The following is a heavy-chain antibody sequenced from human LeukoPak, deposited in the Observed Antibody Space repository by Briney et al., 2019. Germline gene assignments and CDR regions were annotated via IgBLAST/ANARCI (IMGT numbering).Heavy chain of an antibody. CDR3: AIRPITIFGVTEDYFDY. J-gene: IGHJ4*02. D-gene: IGHD3-3*01. CDR2: IYTSGST. Sequence: PSETLSLTCTVSGGSISSYYWSWIRQPPGKGMEWIGYIYTSGSTNYNPSLRSRVTISADTSKNQFSLKLSSVTAADTAVYYCAIRPITIFGVTEDYFDYWGQGTLVTVSS. V-gene: IGHV4-4*09. CDR1: GGSISSYY.